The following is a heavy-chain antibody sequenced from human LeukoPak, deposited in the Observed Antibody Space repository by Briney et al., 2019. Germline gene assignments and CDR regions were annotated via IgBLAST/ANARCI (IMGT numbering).Heavy chain of an antibody. V-gene: IGHV3-9*01. CDR1: GFTFDDYA. J-gene: IGHJ5*02. CDR3: AKDMGSGYDPNWFDP. CDR2: ISWNSGSI. D-gene: IGHD5-12*01. Sequence: GGSLRLSCAASGFTFDDYAMHWVRQAPGKGLEWVSGISWNSGSIGYADPVKGRFTISRDNAKNSLYLQMNSLRAEDTALYYCAKDMGSGYDPNWFDPWGQGTLVTVSS.